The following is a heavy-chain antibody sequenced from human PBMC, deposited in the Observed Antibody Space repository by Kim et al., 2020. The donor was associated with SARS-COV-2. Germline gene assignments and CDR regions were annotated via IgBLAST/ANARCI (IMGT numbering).Heavy chain of an antibody. CDR3: ARVRYGDYVADYFGY. V-gene: IGHV3-11*01. D-gene: IGHD4-17*01. Sequence: DSGKGRFTISRGNAKNTRYLEMNSLRPEDTAVYYCARVRYGDYVADYFGYWGQGTLVTVSS. J-gene: IGHJ4*02.